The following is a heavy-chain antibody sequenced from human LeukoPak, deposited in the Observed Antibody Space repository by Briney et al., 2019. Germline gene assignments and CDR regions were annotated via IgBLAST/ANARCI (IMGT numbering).Heavy chain of an antibody. CDR3: TRIYCSSASCQYGGFDY. J-gene: IGHJ4*02. Sequence: GGSLRLSCTVSGFTFGEYAMGWVRQAPGKGLEWVGFIRSKAYGATTDYAASVKGRFTISRDDSKSIAYLQMNSLKTEDTAVYYCTRIYCSSASCQYGGFDYWGQGTLVTVSS. D-gene: IGHD2-2*01. CDR1: GFTFGEYA. CDR2: IRSKAYGATT. V-gene: IGHV3-49*04.